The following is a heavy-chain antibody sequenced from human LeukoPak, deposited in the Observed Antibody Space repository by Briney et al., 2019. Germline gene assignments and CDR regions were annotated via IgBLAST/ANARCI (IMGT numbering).Heavy chain of an antibody. V-gene: IGHV4-39*07. CDR3: AREYRPMYDWNGYFEY. D-gene: IGHD3-3*01. Sequence: KSSETLSLTCTVSGGSISSSSYYWGWIRQPPGKGLEWIGSIYYSGTTFYNMSLRSRVTISVDTSKIQFSLKLRPVTAADTAVYYCAREYRPMYDWNGYFEYWGRGSLVTVSS. CDR2: IYYSGTT. CDR1: GGSISSSSYY. J-gene: IGHJ4*02.